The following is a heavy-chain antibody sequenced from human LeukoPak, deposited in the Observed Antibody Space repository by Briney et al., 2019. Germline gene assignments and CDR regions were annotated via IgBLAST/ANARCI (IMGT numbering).Heavy chain of an antibody. J-gene: IGHJ5*02. Sequence: PSETLSLTCAVSGGSISSGGYSWSWIRQPPGKGLEWIGYIYHSGGTYYNPSLKSRVTISVDRSKNQFSLKLSSVTAADTAVYYCARTYYYDSSGWNWFDPWGQGTLVTVSS. CDR2: IYHSGGT. CDR3: ARTYYYDSSGWNWFDP. CDR1: GGSISSGGYS. D-gene: IGHD3-22*01. V-gene: IGHV4-30-2*01.